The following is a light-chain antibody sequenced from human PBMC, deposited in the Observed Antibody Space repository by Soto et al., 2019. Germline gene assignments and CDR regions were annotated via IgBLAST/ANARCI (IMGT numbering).Light chain of an antibody. J-gene: IGKJ1*01. CDR2: GAS. CDR1: QSVSSR. V-gene: IGKV3D-15*01. CDR3: QQYNNWWT. Sequence: EIVMTQSPGTLSLSPGERATLSCRASQSVSSRLAWYQQKPGQAPRLLISGASSRATGIPARFSGSGSGTEFTLTISSLQSEDFAVYYCQQYNNWWTFGQGTKVDNK.